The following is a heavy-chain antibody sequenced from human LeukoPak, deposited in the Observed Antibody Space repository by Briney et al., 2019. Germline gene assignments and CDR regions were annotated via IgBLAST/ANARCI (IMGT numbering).Heavy chain of an antibody. J-gene: IGHJ4*02. Sequence: GGSVRLSCAASDFTVISNYMTWVRQAPGKGLECISVIHSNDDTYYAASVKGRFTISRDTSNHMLYLQMNSLRSEDTAVYFCTRGHAAMGDYWGQGTLVTVSS. D-gene: IGHD5-18*01. CDR2: IHSNDDT. CDR3: TRGHAAMGDY. V-gene: IGHV3-53*01. CDR1: DFTVISNY.